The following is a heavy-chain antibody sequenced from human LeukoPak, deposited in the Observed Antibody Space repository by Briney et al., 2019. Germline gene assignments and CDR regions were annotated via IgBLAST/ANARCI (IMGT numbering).Heavy chain of an antibody. CDR3: VGQSYYDSSGYYLNWFDR. Sequence: SETLSLTCTVSGGSLSSSSYYWGWIRQPPGKGLEWIGSIYYSGSTYYNPSLKSRVTISVDTSKNQFSLKLSSVTAADTAVFYCVGQSYYDSSGYYLNWFDRWGQGTLVTVSS. D-gene: IGHD3-22*01. CDR1: GGSLSSSSYY. CDR2: IYYSGST. J-gene: IGHJ5*02. V-gene: IGHV4-39*01.